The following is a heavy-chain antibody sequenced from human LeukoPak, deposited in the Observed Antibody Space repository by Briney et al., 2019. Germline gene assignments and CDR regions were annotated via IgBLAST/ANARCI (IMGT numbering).Heavy chain of an antibody. CDR1: GYTFTSYD. CDR3: ARGYPAVADAFDI. V-gene: IGHV1-8*01. D-gene: IGHD6-19*01. CDR2: MSPNSGNT. J-gene: IGHJ3*02. Sequence: ASVTVSCKASGYTFTSYDINWVRQATGQGLEWMGWMSPNSGNTGYAQKFQGRVTMTRNTSISTAYMELSSLRSEDTAVYYCARGYPAVADAFDIWGQGTMVTVSS.